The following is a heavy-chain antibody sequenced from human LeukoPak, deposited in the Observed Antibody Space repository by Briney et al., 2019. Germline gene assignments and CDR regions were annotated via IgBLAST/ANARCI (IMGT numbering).Heavy chain of an antibody. CDR1: GGSISSIIYY. D-gene: IGHD6-19*01. Sequence: SETLSLTCTVSGGSISSIIYYWSWIRQPPGKGLEWIGYIYYSGSTNYNPSLKSRVTISVDTSKNQFSLKLSSVTAADTAVYYCARLSSGWTIDYWGQGTLVTVSS. CDR2: IYYSGST. CDR3: ARLSSGWTIDY. V-gene: IGHV4-61*01. J-gene: IGHJ4*02.